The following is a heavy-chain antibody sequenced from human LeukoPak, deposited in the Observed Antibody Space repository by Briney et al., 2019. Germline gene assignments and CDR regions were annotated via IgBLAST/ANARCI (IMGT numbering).Heavy chain of an antibody. Sequence: GESLKISCKGSGYSFSSYWIGWVRQMPGKGLEWMGVIYPDDSDTRYSPSFQGQVTISADKSISTAYLQSSSLKASDTAMYYCARHRKDIGFDSWGQGTLVTVSS. V-gene: IGHV5-51*01. CDR3: ARHRKDIGFDS. J-gene: IGHJ4*02. D-gene: IGHD2-15*01. CDR2: IYPDDSDT. CDR1: GYSFSSYW.